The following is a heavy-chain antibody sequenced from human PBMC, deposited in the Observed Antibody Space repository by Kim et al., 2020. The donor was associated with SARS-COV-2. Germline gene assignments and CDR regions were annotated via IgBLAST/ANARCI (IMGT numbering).Heavy chain of an antibody. CDR3: ASRRYTGTYYYFDY. CDR1: GFTCSSYW. V-gene: IGHV3-74*01. J-gene: IGHJ4*02. CDR2: INSDGGTT. Sequence: GGSLRLSCAASGFTCSSYWMHWVRQAPGKGLVWVSRINSDGGTTSYADYVKGRFTISRDNAKSTLYLQMNSLRAEDTAVYYCASRRYTGTYYYFDYWGQGTLVTVSS. D-gene: IGHD1-26*01.